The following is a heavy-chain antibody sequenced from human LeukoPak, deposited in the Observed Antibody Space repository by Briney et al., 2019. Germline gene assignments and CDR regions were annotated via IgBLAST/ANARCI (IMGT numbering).Heavy chain of an antibody. V-gene: IGHV3-21*04. J-gene: IGHJ4*02. CDR1: GFTFSGYR. Sequence: GVLRLSCAASGFTFSGYRMHWVRQAPGKGLEWISSISSSSSYIYYADSVKGRFTISRDNSKNTLYLQMNSLRAEDTAVYYCAKYGKGAAAGTDYWGQGTLVTVSS. D-gene: IGHD6-13*01. CDR2: ISSSSSYI. CDR3: AKYGKGAAAGTDY.